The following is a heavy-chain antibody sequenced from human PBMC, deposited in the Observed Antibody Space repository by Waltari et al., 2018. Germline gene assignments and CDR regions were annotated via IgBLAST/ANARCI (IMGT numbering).Heavy chain of an antibody. CDR2: DIPIFGTA. CDR3: ARDPCSSTSCSPEYFDY. J-gene: IGHJ4*02. CDR1: GGTFSSYA. Sequence: QVQLVQSGAEVKKPGSSVKVSCKASGGTFSSYAISWVRQAPGQGLEWMGGDIPIFGTANYAQKVQGRGTITADESTSTAYMELSSLRSDDTAVYYCARDPCSSTSCSPEYFDYWGQGTLVTVSS. D-gene: IGHD2-2*01. V-gene: IGHV1-69*01.